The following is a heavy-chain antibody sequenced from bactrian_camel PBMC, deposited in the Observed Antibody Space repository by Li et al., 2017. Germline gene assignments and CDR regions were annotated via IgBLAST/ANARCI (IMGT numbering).Heavy chain of an antibody. CDR3: RAEDMHQLRGFCPPL. CDR2: ISWSGDTT. Sequence: VQLVESGGGLVQPGGSLRLSCAASGFRFDDYAMGWIRQAPGKGLEWVSGISWSGDTTNYADSVKGRFTISHDNAKTAITLQMNSLKPEDTATYYCRAEDMHQLRGFCPPLWGQGTQVTVS. J-gene: IGHJ4*01. V-gene: IGHV3-1*01. CDR1: GFRFDDYA.